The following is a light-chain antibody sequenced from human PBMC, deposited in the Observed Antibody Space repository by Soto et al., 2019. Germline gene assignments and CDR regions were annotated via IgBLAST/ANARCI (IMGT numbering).Light chain of an antibody. V-gene: IGLV4-60*02. J-gene: IGLJ2*01. CDR1: SGHSTYI. CDR3: EPWDRTPQTV. CDR2: VDRNGGY. Sequence: QSVLTQSSSASASLGSSVKLTCTLSSGHSTYIIAWHQQQPGTAPRYLMQVDRNGGYNRGSGIPDRFSGSGSGTHRYLTNSAPQFEDEADYYCEPWDRTPQTVFGGGTKLTVL.